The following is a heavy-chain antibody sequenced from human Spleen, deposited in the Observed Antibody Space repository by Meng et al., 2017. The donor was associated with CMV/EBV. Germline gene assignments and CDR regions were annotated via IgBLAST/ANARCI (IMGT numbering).Heavy chain of an antibody. CDR3: ARIERRRILKYCGSDCSTTDY. Sequence: QVQLQESGPGLVKPLGTLSLTFPVSGGSISLSNLWTLVRQVPGKGLEWSGEIYQRGSTNYNPSLKSRVTISVDKYKNQFSLKLGSVTAADTAVYYCARIERRRILKYCGSDCSTTDYWGQGTLVTVSS. J-gene: IGHJ4*02. CDR2: IYQRGST. V-gene: IGHV4-4*02. D-gene: IGHD2-21*02. CDR1: GGSISLSNL.